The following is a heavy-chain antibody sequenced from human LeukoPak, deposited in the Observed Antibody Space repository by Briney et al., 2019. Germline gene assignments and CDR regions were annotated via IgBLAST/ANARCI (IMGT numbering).Heavy chain of an antibody. V-gene: IGHV1-46*01. D-gene: IGHD4-17*01. CDR3: ARGRYYGDYAMAPYYFDD. J-gene: IGHJ4*02. CDR2: INPSGGST. Sequence: ASVKVSCKASGYTFTSYYMHWVRQAPGQGLEWMGIINPSGGSTSYAQKFQGRVTMTRDTSTSTVYMELSSLRSEDTAVYYCARGRYYGDYAMAPYYFDDWGQGTLVTVSS. CDR1: GYTFTSYY.